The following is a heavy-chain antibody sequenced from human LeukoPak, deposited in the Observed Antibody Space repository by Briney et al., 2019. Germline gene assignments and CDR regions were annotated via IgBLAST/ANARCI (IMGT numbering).Heavy chain of an antibody. CDR3: ARGRDGYIFDY. CDR2: IYYSGST. Sequence: SETLSLTCTVSGGSISSYYWSWIRQPPGKGLEWIGYIYYSGSTNYNPSLKSRVTISVDTSKNQFSLKLSSVTAADTAVYYCARGRDGYIFDYWGQGTLVTVSS. CDR1: GGSISSYY. D-gene: IGHD5-24*01. V-gene: IGHV4-59*01. J-gene: IGHJ4*02.